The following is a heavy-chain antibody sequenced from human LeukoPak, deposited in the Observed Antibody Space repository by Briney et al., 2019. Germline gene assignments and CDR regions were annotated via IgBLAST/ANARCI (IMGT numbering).Heavy chain of an antibody. CDR2: INPNSGGT. CDR3: ARSKYGSGSYYSPFGY. V-gene: IGHV1-2*02. J-gene: IGHJ4*02. D-gene: IGHD3-10*01. CDR1: GYTFTGYY. Sequence: ASVKVSCKASGYTFTGYYMHWLRQAPGQGLEWMGWINPNSGGTKYAQKFQGRVTMTRDTSTSTVYMELSSLRSEDTAVYYCARSKYGSGSYYSPFGYWGQGTLVTVSS.